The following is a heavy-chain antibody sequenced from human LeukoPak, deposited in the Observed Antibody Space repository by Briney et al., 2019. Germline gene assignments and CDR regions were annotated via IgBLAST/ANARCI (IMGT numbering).Heavy chain of an antibody. V-gene: IGHV3-66*01. CDR1: GFMFSNYG. CDR2: IYSGGYT. J-gene: IGHJ4*02. CDR3: ASLGYSYGRDFDY. D-gene: IGHD5-18*01. Sequence: GRSLRLSCAASGFMFSNYGMHWVRQAPGKGLEWVSVIYSGGYTYYADSVKGRFTISRDNSKNTLYLQMNSLRAEDTAVYYCASLGYSYGRDFDYWGQGTLVTVSS.